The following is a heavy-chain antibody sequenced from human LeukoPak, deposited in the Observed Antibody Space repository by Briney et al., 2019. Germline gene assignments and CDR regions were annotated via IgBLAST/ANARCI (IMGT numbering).Heavy chain of an antibody. V-gene: IGHV4-59*01. CDR2: IYYSGST. CDR1: GGSISSYY. D-gene: IGHD6-19*01. Sequence: TSETLSLTCTVSGGSISSYYWSWIRQPPGKGLEWIGYIYYSGSTNYNPSLKSRVTISVDTSKNQFSLTLSSVTAADTAVYYCARDAYNNGWYVFDYWGQGSLVTVSS. J-gene: IGHJ4*02. CDR3: ARDAYNNGWYVFDY.